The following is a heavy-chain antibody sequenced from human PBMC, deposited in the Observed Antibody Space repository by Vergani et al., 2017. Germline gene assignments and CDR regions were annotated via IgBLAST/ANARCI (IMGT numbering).Heavy chain of an antibody. CDR2: VSGSSATP. V-gene: IGHV3-23*01. D-gene: IGHD6-19*01. J-gene: IGHJ3*02. CDR3: EKVGRSEVAGTFGAFDI. Sequence: EVQLLESGGGLVQPGGSLRLSCEASGFSFPGYAMSWVRQAPGKGLEWVSSVSGSSATPYYADSVKGRFIISRDNSKNTLHLQMNSLRADDTAVYYCEKVGRSEVAGTFGAFDIWGQGTMVTVSS. CDR1: GFSFPGYA.